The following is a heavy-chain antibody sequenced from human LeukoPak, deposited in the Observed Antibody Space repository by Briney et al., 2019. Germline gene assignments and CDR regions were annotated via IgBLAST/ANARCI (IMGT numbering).Heavy chain of an antibody. CDR2: IIPIFGTA. J-gene: IGHJ3*02. V-gene: IGHV1-69*01. D-gene: IGHD2-2*01. CDR3: ARDEDAMTDAFDI. CDR1: GGTFSSYA. Sequence: SVKLSCKASGGTFSSYAISWVRQAPGQGLEWMGGIIPIFGTANYAQKFQGRVTITADESTSTAYMELSSLRSEDTAVYYCARDEDAMTDAFDIWGQGTMVTVSS.